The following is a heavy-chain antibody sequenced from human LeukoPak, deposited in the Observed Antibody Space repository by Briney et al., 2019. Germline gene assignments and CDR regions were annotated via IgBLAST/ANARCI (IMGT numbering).Heavy chain of an antibody. Sequence: ASVKVFCKASGGTFSSYAISWVRQAPGQGLEWMGGIIPIFGTANYAQKFQGRVTITADKSTSTAYMELSSLRSEDTAVYYCARDPRSSSWWAPRGAFDIWGQGTMVTVSS. CDR2: IIPIFGTA. D-gene: IGHD6-13*01. J-gene: IGHJ3*02. V-gene: IGHV1-69*06. CDR1: GGTFSSYA. CDR3: ARDPRSSSWWAPRGAFDI.